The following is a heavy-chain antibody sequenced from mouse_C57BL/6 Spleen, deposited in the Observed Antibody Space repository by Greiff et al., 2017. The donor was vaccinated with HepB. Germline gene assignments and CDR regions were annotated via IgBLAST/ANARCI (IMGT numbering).Heavy chain of an antibody. J-gene: IGHJ3*01. CDR2: IDPETGGT. CDR3: TEGYDYDGFAY. D-gene: IGHD2-4*01. V-gene: IGHV1-15*01. CDR1: GYTFTDYE. Sequence: VQLVESGAELVRPGASVTLSCKASGYTFTDYEMHWVRQTPVHGLEWIGAIDPETGGTAYNQKFKGKAILTADKSSSTAYMELRSLTSEDSAVYCCTEGYDYDGFAYWGQGTLVTVSA.